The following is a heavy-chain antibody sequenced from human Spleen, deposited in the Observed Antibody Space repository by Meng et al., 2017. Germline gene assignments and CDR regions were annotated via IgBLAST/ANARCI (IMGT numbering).Heavy chain of an antibody. CDR2: IIPKSGDT. D-gene: IGHD6-13*01. Sequence: ASVKVSCKASGYTFTTYDISWVRQAPGQGLEWMGGIIPKSGDTHYAQKFQARVTMTGDTSISTAYMELSGLRSDDTAVYYCARDEDISAAGYLLGDFWGQGTLVTVSS. J-gene: IGHJ4*02. CDR1: GYTFTTYD. CDR3: ARDEDISAAGYLLGDF. V-gene: IGHV1-2*02.